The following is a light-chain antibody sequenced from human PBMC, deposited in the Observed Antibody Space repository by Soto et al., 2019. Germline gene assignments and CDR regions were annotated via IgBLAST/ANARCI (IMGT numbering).Light chain of an antibody. J-gene: IGKJ1*01. CDR1: QSIISY. CDR2: DAS. V-gene: IGKV1-5*01. CDR3: QQYNTHSGT. Sequence: DIQMTQSPSSLSASVGDRVTITCRASQSIISYLNWYQQKPGKAPKVLIYDASTLESGVPARFSGSRSGTEFNLTISSLQPDDIGTYYCQQYNTHSGTFGQGTKVDIK.